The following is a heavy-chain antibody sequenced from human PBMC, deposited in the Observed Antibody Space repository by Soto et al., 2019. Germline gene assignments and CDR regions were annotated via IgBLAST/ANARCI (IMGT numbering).Heavy chain of an antibody. V-gene: IGHV3-30*03. Sequence: QVQLVESGGGVVQPGRSLRLSCAASGFPFTTYGMHWVREGPGKGLEWVAVISYDGSNKYYADSVKGRFTISRDNSKNTLYLQMNSLRPEDTALYYCDGGQYYCDYRGQGTLVTVSS. CDR1: GFPFTTYG. D-gene: IGHD3-10*01. CDR3: DGGQYYCDY. J-gene: IGHJ4*02. CDR2: ISYDGSNK.